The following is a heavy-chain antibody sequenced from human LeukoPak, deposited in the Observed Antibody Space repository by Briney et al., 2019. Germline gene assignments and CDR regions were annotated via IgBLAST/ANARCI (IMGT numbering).Heavy chain of an antibody. J-gene: IGHJ6*02. Sequence: AGGSLRLSCTASGFTFSSFAMHWVRQAPGKGLEWVSHITNSGVTTHYADSVKGRFTISRDNSRSTLYLQLNTLRADDTPLYYCAKARSYCSSGTCSDQPAKLTGMDVWGQGTTVTVSS. CDR2: ITNSGVTT. CDR3: AKARSYCSSGTCSDQPAKLTGMDV. D-gene: IGHD2-15*01. V-gene: IGHV3-23*01. CDR1: GFTFSSFA.